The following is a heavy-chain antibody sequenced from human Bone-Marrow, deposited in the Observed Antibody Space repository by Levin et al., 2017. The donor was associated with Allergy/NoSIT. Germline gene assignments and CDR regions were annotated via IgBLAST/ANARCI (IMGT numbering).Heavy chain of an antibody. CDR3: ARDRTYGILRNYGMDV. V-gene: IGHV3-21*01. Sequence: GESLKIPCAASGFNFSTYNMNWVRQAPGKALEWVSSINSGSTYIYYADPLKGRFTISRDNAENSLYLQMNGLRAGDTAVYYCARDRTYGILRNYGMDVWGQGTTVTVSS. D-gene: IGHD3-9*01. J-gene: IGHJ6*02. CDR2: INSGSTYI. CDR1: GFNFSTYN.